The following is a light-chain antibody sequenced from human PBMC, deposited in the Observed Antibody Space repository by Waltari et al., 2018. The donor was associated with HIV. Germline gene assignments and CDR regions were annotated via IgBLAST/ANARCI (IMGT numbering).Light chain of an antibody. J-gene: IGLJ3*02. CDR1: KLGDPY. Sequence: SYELTQSPSLSVSPGQSASITCSADKLGDPYACWYQQKPGQSPVLVIYEDTKRPPGIPERFSGSSSGNTATLTIRGTQAVDAADYYCQAWDTSVWVVGGGTKLTVL. CDR3: QAWDTSVWV. V-gene: IGLV3-1*01. CDR2: EDT.